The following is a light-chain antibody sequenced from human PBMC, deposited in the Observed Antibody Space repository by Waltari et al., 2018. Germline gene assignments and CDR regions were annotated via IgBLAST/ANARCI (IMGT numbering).Light chain of an antibody. CDR2: ENN. CDR1: SSNIGYNF. V-gene: IGLV1-51*02. J-gene: IGLJ2*01. Sequence: QSVLTQPPSLSAAPGQKVTISCSGSSSNIGYNFVSWYQQFPGTAPKLLIYENNKRPSGIPARFSGSKSGTSGTLVITGVQTGDEADYYCGSWDSSLSLVFGGGTKLSVL. CDR3: GSWDSSLSLV.